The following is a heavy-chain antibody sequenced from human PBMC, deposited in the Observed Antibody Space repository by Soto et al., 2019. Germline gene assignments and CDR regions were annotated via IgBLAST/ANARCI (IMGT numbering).Heavy chain of an antibody. J-gene: IGHJ4*02. V-gene: IGHV4-59*08. CDR3: ARGRATMFHDY. Sequence: SETLSLTCTVSGGSISSYYWSWIRQPPGKGLEWIGYIYYSGSTNYNPSLKSRFTISVDTSKNQFSLKLGSVTAADTAVYYCARGRATMFHDYWGQGTLVTVSS. CDR2: IYYSGST. D-gene: IGHD3-10*02. CDR1: GGSISSYY.